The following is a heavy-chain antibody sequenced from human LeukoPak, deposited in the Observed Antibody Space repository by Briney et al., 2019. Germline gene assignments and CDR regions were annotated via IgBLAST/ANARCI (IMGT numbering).Heavy chain of an antibody. Sequence: GGSLRLSCAASGFTFSSYAMSWVRQAPGKGLEWLSALSGSGDSTYYADSVKGRFIITRDSSKNTLSLQMNSLRADDTAIYYCATQKGRTVATEWGQGTLVTVSS. CDR2: LSGSGDST. CDR1: GFTFSSYA. CDR3: ATQKGRTVATE. D-gene: IGHD5-12*01. J-gene: IGHJ4*02. V-gene: IGHV3-23*01.